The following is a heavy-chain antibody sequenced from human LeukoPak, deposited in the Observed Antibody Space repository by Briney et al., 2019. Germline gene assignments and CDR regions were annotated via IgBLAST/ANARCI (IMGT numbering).Heavy chain of an antibody. CDR2: ITPSGGT. V-gene: IGHV1-2*02. CDR3: ARDRYGDGFAHLDY. J-gene: IGHJ4*02. D-gene: IGHD5-24*01. Sequence: GASVKVSCKASGYTFTSYAIHWVRQAPGQGPEWMGWITPSGGTNYPQKFQGRVAITWDTSITTAYMDLSRLTSDDTAVYYCARDRYGDGFAHLDYWGQGALVTVSS. CDR1: GYTFTSYA.